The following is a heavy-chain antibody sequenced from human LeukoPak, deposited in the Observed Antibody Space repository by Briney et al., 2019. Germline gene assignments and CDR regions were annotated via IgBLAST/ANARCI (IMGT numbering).Heavy chain of an antibody. J-gene: IGHJ3*02. D-gene: IGHD1-7*01. Sequence: ASVKVSCKASGYTFTGYYMHWVRQARGQGLEWMGWINPNSGGTNYAQKFQGRVTMTRDTSISTAYMELSRLRSDDTAVYYCARDMITGTTGAFDIWGQGTMVTVSS. V-gene: IGHV1-2*02. CDR2: INPNSGGT. CDR1: GYTFTGYY. CDR3: ARDMITGTTGAFDI.